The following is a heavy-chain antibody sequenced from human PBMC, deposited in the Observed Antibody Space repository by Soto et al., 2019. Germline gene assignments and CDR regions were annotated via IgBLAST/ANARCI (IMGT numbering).Heavy chain of an antibody. Sequence: GASVKVSCKASGYSFTSLDINWVRQTAGQGLEWMGWMQPSTGRTGYAQKFQGRVTMTRDTSINTAYMELATLTSDDTAFYYCARGISAGVDHWGQATLVTVST. J-gene: IGHJ4*02. CDR1: GYSFTSLD. V-gene: IGHV1-8*01. D-gene: IGHD1-26*01. CDR2: MQPSTGRT. CDR3: ARGISAGVDH.